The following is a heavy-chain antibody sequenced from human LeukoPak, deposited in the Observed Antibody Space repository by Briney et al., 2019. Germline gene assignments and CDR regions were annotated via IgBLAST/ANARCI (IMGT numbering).Heavy chain of an antibody. CDR3: ARVVYCGGDCYSDYFDY. CDR1: GGSISSGSYY. CDR2: IYTSGST. Sequence: SETLSLTCTVSGGSISSGSYYWSWIWQPAGKGLEWIGRIYTSGSTNYNPSLKSRVTISVDTSKNQFSLKLSSVTAADTAVYYCARVVYCGGDCYSDYFDYWGQGTLVTVSS. J-gene: IGHJ4*02. V-gene: IGHV4-61*02. D-gene: IGHD2-21*02.